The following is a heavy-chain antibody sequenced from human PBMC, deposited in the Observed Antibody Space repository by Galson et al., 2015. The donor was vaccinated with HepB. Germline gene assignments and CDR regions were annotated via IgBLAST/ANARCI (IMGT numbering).Heavy chain of an antibody. CDR1: GYTFIYYY. D-gene: IGHD4-17*01. CDR3: ARAKTTLTNIDY. Sequence: QSGAEVKKPGASVKVSFKASGYTFIYYYLHWVRQAPGQGLEWMGWINPNSGVTNYAQKFQGRVTLTRDTSISTAYMDLSGLTSDDTAVYYWARAKTTLTNIDYWVQGTLVTVSS. V-gene: IGHV1-2*02. CDR2: INPNSGVT. J-gene: IGHJ4*02.